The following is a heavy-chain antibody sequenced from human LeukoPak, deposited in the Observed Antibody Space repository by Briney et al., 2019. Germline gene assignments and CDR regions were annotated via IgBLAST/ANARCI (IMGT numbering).Heavy chain of an antibody. CDR2: IKQDRSEK. CDR1: GFTFSSYE. V-gene: IGHV3-7*01. Sequence: GGSLRLSCAASGFTFSSYEMNWVRQAPGKGLEWVANIKQDRSEKYYVDSVKGRFTISRDNAKNSLYLQMNSLRAEDTAVYYCARDPSGSKTIADSIWFDPWGQGTLVTVSS. J-gene: IGHJ5*02. CDR3: ARDPSGSKTIADSIWFDP. D-gene: IGHD2-15*01.